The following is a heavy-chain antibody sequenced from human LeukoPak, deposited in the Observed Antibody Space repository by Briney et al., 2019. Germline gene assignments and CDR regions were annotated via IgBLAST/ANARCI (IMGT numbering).Heavy chain of an antibody. V-gene: IGHV4-59*01. CDR2: IYYSEST. Sequence: SETLSLTCTVSGGSISSYCWSWIRQPPGKRLEWIGYIYYSESTNHNPSLKSRVTISVDTSKNQFSLKLSSVTAADTAVYYCARDIDDCSSISCQGDAFDIWGQGTMVTVSS. J-gene: IGHJ3*02. D-gene: IGHD2-2*01. CDR1: GGSISSYC. CDR3: ARDIDDCSSISCQGDAFDI.